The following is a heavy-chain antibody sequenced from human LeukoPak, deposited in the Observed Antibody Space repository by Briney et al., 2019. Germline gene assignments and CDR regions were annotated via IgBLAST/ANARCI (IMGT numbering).Heavy chain of an antibody. V-gene: IGHV1-2*02. J-gene: IGHJ1*01. CDR3: AKVPFYGDYGAVFFIQH. CDR2: INPNSGGT. D-gene: IGHD4-17*01. CDR1: GYTFTGYY. Sequence: GASVKVSCKASGYTFTGYYMYWVRQAPGQGLEWMGWINPNSGGTNYAQKFQGRVTMTRDTSISTAYMELSRLRSDDTAVYYCAKVPFYGDYGAVFFIQHWGQGTLVTVSS.